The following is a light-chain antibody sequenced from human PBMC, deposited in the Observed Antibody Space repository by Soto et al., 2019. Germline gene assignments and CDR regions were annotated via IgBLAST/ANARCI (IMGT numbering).Light chain of an antibody. J-gene: IGLJ1*01. CDR3: AAWDDRLNGFV. CDR2: TNN. V-gene: IGLV1-44*01. Sequence: QSVLTQPPSASGAPGQRVTISCSGSSSNIGSNTVNWYQRLPGTAPKLLIYTNNQRPSGVRDRFSGSRSGTSASLAISGLQSEDEADYYCAAWDDRLNGFVFGTGTKVTVL. CDR1: SSNIGSNT.